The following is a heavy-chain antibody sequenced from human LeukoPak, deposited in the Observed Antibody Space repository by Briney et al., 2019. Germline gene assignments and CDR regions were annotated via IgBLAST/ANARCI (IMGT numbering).Heavy chain of an antibody. CDR3: AKARLRTIFGVVIIPDVTGDWFDP. Sequence: PGGSLRLSCAASGFTFSSYAMSWVRQAPGKGLEWVSAISGSGGSTYYADSVKGRFTISRDNSKNTLYLQMNSLRAEDTAVYYCAKARLRTIFGVVIIPDVTGDWFDPWGQGTLVTVSS. CDR2: ISGSGGST. D-gene: IGHD3-3*01. J-gene: IGHJ5*02. V-gene: IGHV3-23*01. CDR1: GFTFSSYA.